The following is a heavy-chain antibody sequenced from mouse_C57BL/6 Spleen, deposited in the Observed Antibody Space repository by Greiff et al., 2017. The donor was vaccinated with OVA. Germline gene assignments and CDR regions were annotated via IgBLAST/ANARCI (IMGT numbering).Heavy chain of an antibody. CDR3: ARTWGLRGRHWFAD. J-gene: IGHJ3*01. V-gene: IGHV1-22*01. Sequence: VQLQQSGPELVKPGASVKMSCKASGYTFTDYNMHWVKQSHGTSLEWIGYINPNNGGTSYNQKFKGKATLTVNKSSSTAYMELRSLTSEESAVYYGARTWGLRGRHWFADWGQGTLVTVAA. CDR2: INPNNGGT. CDR1: GYTFTDYN. D-gene: IGHD2-4*01.